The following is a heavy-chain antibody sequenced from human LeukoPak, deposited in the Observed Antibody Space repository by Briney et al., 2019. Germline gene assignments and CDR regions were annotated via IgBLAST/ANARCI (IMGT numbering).Heavy chain of an antibody. Sequence: GGSLRLSCAASGFPFSTYAMSWVRQAPGKGLEWVSSIRGSDGSTYYAGSVKGRFAISRDNSKNTLYLQMNSLRAEDTAVYYCAKDVYGDYGGLDYWGQGTLVTVSS. V-gene: IGHV3-23*01. CDR1: GFPFSTYA. D-gene: IGHD4-17*01. J-gene: IGHJ4*02. CDR3: AKDVYGDYGGLDY. CDR2: IRGSDGST.